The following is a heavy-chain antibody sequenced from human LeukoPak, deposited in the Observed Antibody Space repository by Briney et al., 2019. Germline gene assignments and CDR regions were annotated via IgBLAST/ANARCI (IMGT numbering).Heavy chain of an antibody. CDR1: GGSISIYY. CDR3: ASLVSGGIAAAGSFYYYYYMDV. J-gene: IGHJ6*03. Sequence: PSETLSLTCTVSGGSISIYYWSWIRQPPGKGLEWIGYIYYSGSTNYNPSHKSRVTISVDTSKNQFSLKLSSVTAADTAVYYCASLVSGGIAAAGSFYYYYYMDVWGKGTTVTVSS. V-gene: IGHV4-59*08. CDR2: IYYSGST. D-gene: IGHD6-13*01.